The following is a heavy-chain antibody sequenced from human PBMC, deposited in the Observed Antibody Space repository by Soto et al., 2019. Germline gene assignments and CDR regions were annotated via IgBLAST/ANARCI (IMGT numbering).Heavy chain of an antibody. V-gene: IGHV3-33*01. D-gene: IGHD1-26*01. CDR1: GFSFSDYV. CDR2: MWYHGRDL. J-gene: IGHJ4*02. CDR3: ARDQGGQSGNFIFDH. Sequence: HPWGSLRLSCAASGFSFSDYVMHWVRQAPGKWLEWVAVMWYHGRDLFYTDSVKGRFTISRDNSKNTLFLQMNSLRADDTAVYYCARDQGGQSGNFIFDHWGQGALVTVSS.